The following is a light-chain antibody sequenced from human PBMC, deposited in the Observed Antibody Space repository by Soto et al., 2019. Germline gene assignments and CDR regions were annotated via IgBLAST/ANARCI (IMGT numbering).Light chain of an antibody. Sequence: LLTQSPGTLSLSPGERATLSCRASQSVSTRLAWYQHRSGQAPRLLLSSASIRATGIPDRFSGSGSGTDFTLTISRLETEDFALYYCQHYYGTSPIAFGQGTRLEIK. V-gene: IGKV3-20*01. CDR1: QSVSTR. CDR3: QHYYGTSPIA. CDR2: SAS. J-gene: IGKJ5*01.